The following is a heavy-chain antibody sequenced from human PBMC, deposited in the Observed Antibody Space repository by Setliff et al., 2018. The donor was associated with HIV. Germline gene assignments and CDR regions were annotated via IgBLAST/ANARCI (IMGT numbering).Heavy chain of an antibody. CDR2: IGYDGSDK. CDR1: GFSFSSYG. CDR3: AKVLRRGVGANTGLGY. Sequence: HPGGSLRLSCAASGFSFSSYGMFWVRQAPGKGLEWVAFIGYDGSDKHYADSVKDRLIISRDNSKNMLYLQMNSLRDEDTAVYYCAKVLRRGVGANTGLGYWGQGTLGTVSS. J-gene: IGHJ4*02. D-gene: IGHD1-26*01. V-gene: IGHV3-30*02.